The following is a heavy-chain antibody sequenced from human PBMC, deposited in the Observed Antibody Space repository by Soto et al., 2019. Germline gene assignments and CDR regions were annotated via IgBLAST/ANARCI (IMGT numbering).Heavy chain of an antibody. V-gene: IGHV1-69*06. CDR3: AREMARRDAYYGMDV. CDR1: GGSFCNYV. J-gene: IGHJ6*02. CDR2: IIPLLGTA. D-gene: IGHD5-12*01. Sequence: QVQLVQSGAEVKKPGSSVKVSCKASGGSFCNYVISWVRQAPGQGLAWMGGIIPLLGTANYPQKFQDRVTLIADKSPGTAYMELRSLRSEDTAVYYCAREMARRDAYYGMDVWGQGTKVTVSS.